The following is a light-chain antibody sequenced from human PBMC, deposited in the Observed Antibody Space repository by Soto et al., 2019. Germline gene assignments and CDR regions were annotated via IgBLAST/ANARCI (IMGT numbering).Light chain of an antibody. CDR3: QQYKNWPPLT. Sequence: EIVMTQSPATLSVSPGETANLSCRASQSVGIAVAWYQHKPGQAPRLLIVAASIRATGVPGRFSGGGSGTEFTLTISSLQSEDFAVYYCQQYKNWPPLTFGGGTTVEIK. CDR2: AAS. V-gene: IGKV3-15*01. CDR1: QSVGIA. J-gene: IGKJ4*01.